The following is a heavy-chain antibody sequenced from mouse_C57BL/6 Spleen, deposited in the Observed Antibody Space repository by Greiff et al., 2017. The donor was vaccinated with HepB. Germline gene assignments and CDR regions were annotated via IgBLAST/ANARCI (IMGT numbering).Heavy chain of an antibody. CDR1: GYAFSSSW. D-gene: IGHD1-1*01. CDR2: IYPGDGDT. Sequence: QVQLQQSGPELVKPGASVKISCKASGYAFSSSWMNWVKQRPGKGLEWIGRIYPGDGDTNYNGKFKGKATLTADKSSSTAYMQLSSLTSEDSAVYYCARRDYFGPWFDYWGQGTTLTVSS. J-gene: IGHJ2*01. CDR3: ARRDYFGPWFDY. V-gene: IGHV1-82*01.